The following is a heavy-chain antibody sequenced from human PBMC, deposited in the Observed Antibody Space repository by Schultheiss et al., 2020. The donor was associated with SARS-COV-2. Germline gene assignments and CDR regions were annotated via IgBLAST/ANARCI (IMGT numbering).Heavy chain of an antibody. J-gene: IGHJ4*02. D-gene: IGHD3-22*01. Sequence: GGSLRLSCAASGFTFSSYGMHWVRQAPGKGLEWVANIKQDGSEKYYVDSVKGRFTISRDNAKNSLYLQMNSLRAEDTAVYYCAKDDYDSSGYYAHWGQGTLVTVSS. V-gene: IGHV3-7*01. CDR3: AKDDYDSSGYYAH. CDR2: IKQDGSEK. CDR1: GFTFSSYG.